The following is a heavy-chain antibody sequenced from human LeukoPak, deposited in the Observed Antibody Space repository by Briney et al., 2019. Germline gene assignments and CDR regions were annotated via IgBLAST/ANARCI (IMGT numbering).Heavy chain of an antibody. J-gene: IGHJ4*02. CDR1: GGSISSSSYY. V-gene: IGHV4-39*01. CDR2: IYYSGST. CDR3: ASYDSSGYYFLDY. D-gene: IGHD3-22*01. Sequence: SETLSLTCTVSGGSISSSSYYWGWIRQPPGKGLEWIGSIYYSGSTYYNPSLKRRVTISVDTSKNQFSLKLSSVTAADTAVYYCASYDSSGYYFLDYWGQGTLDTVSS.